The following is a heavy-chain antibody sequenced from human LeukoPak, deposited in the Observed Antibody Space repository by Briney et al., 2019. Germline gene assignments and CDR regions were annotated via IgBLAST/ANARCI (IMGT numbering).Heavy chain of an antibody. CDR1: GFTFSSYG. CDR2: MWFDGSNI. D-gene: IGHD6-6*01. V-gene: IGHV3-33*01. Sequence: GGSLRLSCAASGFTFSSYGMHWVRQAPGKGLEWVAVMWFDGSNIYYADSVKGRFTISRANSKNTLYLQMNSLRAEDTAVYYCARDYSSSWLRFFDYWGQGTLVTVSS. CDR3: ARDYSSSWLRFFDY. J-gene: IGHJ4*02.